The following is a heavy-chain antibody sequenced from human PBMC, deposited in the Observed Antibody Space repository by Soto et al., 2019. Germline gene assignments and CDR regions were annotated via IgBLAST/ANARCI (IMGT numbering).Heavy chain of an antibody. V-gene: IGHV1-69*13. CDR3: ASTSVVVVAATLRSAGGFDY. D-gene: IGHD2-15*01. Sequence: ASVKVSCKASGGTFSSYAISWVRQAPGQGLEWMGGIIPIFGTANYAQKFQGRVTITADESTSTAYMELSSLRSEDTAVYYCASTSVVVVAATLRSAGGFDYWGQGTLVTVSS. CDR2: IIPIFGTA. CDR1: GGTFSSYA. J-gene: IGHJ4*02.